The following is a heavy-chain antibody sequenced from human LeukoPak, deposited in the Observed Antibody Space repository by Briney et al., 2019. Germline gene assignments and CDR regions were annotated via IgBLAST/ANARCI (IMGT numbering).Heavy chain of an antibody. V-gene: IGHV1-69*13. CDR1: GGTFSSYA. D-gene: IGHD6-13*01. Sequence: SVKVSCKASGGTFSSYAISWVRQAPGQGLEWMGGIIPIFGTANYAQKFQGRVTITADESTSTAYMELSSLRSEDTAVYYCARGLIAAAGYYYMDVWGKGTTVTISS. CDR3: ARGLIAAAGYYYMDV. CDR2: IIPIFGTA. J-gene: IGHJ6*03.